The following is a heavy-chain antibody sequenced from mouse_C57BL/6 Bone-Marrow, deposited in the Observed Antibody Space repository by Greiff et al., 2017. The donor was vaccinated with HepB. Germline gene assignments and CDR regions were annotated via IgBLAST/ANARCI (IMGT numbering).Heavy chain of an antibody. Sequence: QVQLQQSGAELVRPGASVTLSCKASGYTFTDYEMHWVKQTPVHGLEWIGAIDPETGGTAYNQKFKGKAILTADKSSSTAYMELRSLTSEDSAVYYGTRHGGRYGSSSFDYWGQGTTLTVSS. J-gene: IGHJ2*01. CDR1: GYTFTDYE. CDR2: IDPETGGT. D-gene: IGHD1-1*01. CDR3: TRHGGRYGSSSFDY. V-gene: IGHV1-15*01.